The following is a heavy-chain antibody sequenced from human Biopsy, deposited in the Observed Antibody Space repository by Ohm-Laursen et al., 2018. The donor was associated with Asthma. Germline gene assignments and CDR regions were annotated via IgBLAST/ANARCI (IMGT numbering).Heavy chain of an antibody. CDR1: GGTFNTYV. CDR3: ARKAGSCISRTCYSLDF. CDR2: VNSVFGTT. J-gene: IGHJ4*02. D-gene: IGHD2-2*01. V-gene: IGHV1-69*13. Sequence: SVKASCKSLGGTFNTYVIGWVRQAPGQGLEWMGGVNSVFGTTTYPQKFQDRVTITADDSTSTVYMELSSLRSEDTAVYYCARKAGSCISRTCYSLDFWGQGTLVTVSS.